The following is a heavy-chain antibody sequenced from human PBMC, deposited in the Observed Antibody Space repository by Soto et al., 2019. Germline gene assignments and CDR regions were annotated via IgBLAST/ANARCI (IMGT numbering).Heavy chain of an antibody. Sequence: QITLKESGPTLVKPTQTLTLTCTFSGFSFLTSEVGVGWIRQPPGKAPEWLALIYWDDDERYSPSLRSRLTITKDSSKHQVGLTMTDMSPVDTATYYCAHSRLGPINYWGQGSLITVSS. CDR2: IYWDDDE. CDR3: AHSRLGPINY. D-gene: IGHD3-16*01. J-gene: IGHJ4*02. V-gene: IGHV2-5*02. CDR1: GFSFLTSEVG.